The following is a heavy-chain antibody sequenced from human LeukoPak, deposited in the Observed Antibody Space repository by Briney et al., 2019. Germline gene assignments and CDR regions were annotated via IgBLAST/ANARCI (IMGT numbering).Heavy chain of an antibody. J-gene: IGHJ6*02. CDR3: AKDSQYSSSWYPRTNYYYYGMDV. V-gene: IGHV3-30*18. D-gene: IGHD6-13*01. CDR1: GFTFSSYG. Sequence: GRSLRLSCAASGFTFSSYGMHWVRQAPGKGLEWVAVISYDGSIKYYADSVKGRFTISRDNSKNTLYLQMNSLRAEDTAVYYCAKDSQYSSSWYPRTNYYYYGMDVWGQGTTVTVSS. CDR2: ISYDGSIK.